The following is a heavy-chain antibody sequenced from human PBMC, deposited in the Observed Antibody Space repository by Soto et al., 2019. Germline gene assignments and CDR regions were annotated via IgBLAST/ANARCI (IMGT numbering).Heavy chain of an antibody. CDR2: IYYSGST. D-gene: IGHD3-3*01. CDR3: AGRSGYYSGNWFDP. J-gene: IGHJ5*02. CDR1: GGSISSYY. Sequence: SETLSLTCTVSGGSISSYYWSWIRQPPGKGLEWIGYIYYSGSTNYNPSLKSRVTISVDTSKNQCSLKLSSVTAADTAVYYCAGRSGYYSGNWFDPWGQGTLVTVSS. V-gene: IGHV4-59*01.